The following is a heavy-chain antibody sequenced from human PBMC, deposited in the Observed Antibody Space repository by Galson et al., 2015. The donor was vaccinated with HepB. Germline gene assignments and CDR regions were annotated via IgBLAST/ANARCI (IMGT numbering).Heavy chain of an antibody. J-gene: IGHJ5*02. Sequence: SVKVSCKASGYTFTSYYMHWVRQAPGQGLEWMGIINPSGGSTSYAQKFQGRVTMTRDTSTSTVYMELSSLRSEDTAVYYCARDSGYDLAYNWFGPWGQGTLVTVSS. V-gene: IGHV1-46*01. CDR1: GYTFTSYY. D-gene: IGHD5-12*01. CDR2: INPSGGST. CDR3: ARDSGYDLAYNWFGP.